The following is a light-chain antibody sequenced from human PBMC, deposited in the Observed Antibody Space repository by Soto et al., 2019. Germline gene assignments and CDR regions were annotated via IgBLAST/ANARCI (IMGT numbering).Light chain of an antibody. Sequence: ETVLTQSPGTLSLSPGERATLSCRASQSVSSSYLAWYQQKPGQAPRLLFYDASSRATGIPDRFSGSGSGTDFTLTISRLEPEDFAVYYCQQYGSSPRTFGQGTKVEIK. CDR1: QSVSSSY. CDR3: QQYGSSPRT. V-gene: IGKV3-20*01. J-gene: IGKJ1*01. CDR2: DAS.